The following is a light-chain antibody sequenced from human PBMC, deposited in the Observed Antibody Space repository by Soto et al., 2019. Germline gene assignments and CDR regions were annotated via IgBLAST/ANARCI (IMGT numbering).Light chain of an antibody. V-gene: IGLV2-23*02. CDR1: SGDIGIYNL. J-gene: IGLJ3*02. CDR2: EIN. CDR3: YSYTGTTTHWL. Sequence: QSALTQPASVSGSPGQSITISCTGTSGDIGIYNLVSWYQQYPGKAPKLIIYEINKRPSGISYRFSGSKSDNTASLTISGLQAEDEADYSCYSYTGTTTHWLFGGGTQLTVL.